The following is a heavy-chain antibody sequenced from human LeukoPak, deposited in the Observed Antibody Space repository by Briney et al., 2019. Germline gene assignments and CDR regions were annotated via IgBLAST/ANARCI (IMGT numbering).Heavy chain of an antibody. V-gene: IGHV4-30-2*01. Sequence: PSETLSLTCTVSGGSISSSSYYWSWIRQPPGKGLEWIGYIYHSGSTYYNPSLKSRVTISVDRSKNQFSLKLSSVTAADTAVYYCASVSMIGWFDPWGQGTLVTVSS. CDR2: IYHSGST. CDR3: ASVSMIGWFDP. J-gene: IGHJ5*02. CDR1: GGSISSSSYY. D-gene: IGHD5/OR15-5a*01.